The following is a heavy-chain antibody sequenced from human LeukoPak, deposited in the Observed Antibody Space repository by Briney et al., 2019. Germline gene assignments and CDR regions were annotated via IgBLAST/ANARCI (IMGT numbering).Heavy chain of an antibody. CDR1: GGSISSGGYY. CDR2: IYDSGIN. V-gene: IGHV4-31*03. J-gene: IGHJ4*02. D-gene: IGHD3-22*01. CDR3: AGAFDSRGYSVDY. Sequence: ASQTLSLTCTVSGGSISSGGYYWSWIRQHPGKGLESIGYIYDSGINYYNPPIKSRVTISVDTSKTQFYLKLSSVTDADTAVYYCAGAFDSRGYSVDYWGQGPLVTVSS.